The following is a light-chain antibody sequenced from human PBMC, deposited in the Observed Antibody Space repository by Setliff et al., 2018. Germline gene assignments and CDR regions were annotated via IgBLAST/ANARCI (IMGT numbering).Light chain of an antibody. J-gene: IGKJ5*01. Sequence: DIVMTQSPDSLAVSLSERATINCKSSQSVLYSTNNRNYLAWYQQRPGQSPRLLIYWASTRESGVPDGFSGSGSGTEFTLTISSLQAEDVAVYYCQQYYRTPITFGQGTRLEIK. CDR2: WAS. CDR3: QQYYRTPIT. V-gene: IGKV4-1*01. CDR1: QSVLYSTNNRNY.